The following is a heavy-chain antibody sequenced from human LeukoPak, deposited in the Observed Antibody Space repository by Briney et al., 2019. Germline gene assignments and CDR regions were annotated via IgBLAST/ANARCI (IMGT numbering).Heavy chain of an antibody. V-gene: IGHV4-4*07. Sequence: KPSETLSLTCTVSGSSITSYYWTWIRQPTGKGLEWIGRVYTSGSTNYNPSLKSRVTMSVHMSKNQFSLKLDSVTAADTAVYYCATQTQYGSSYDYWGQGTLVTVSS. CDR1: GSSITSYY. J-gene: IGHJ4*02. CDR3: ATQTQYGSSYDY. CDR2: VYTSGST. D-gene: IGHD6-6*01.